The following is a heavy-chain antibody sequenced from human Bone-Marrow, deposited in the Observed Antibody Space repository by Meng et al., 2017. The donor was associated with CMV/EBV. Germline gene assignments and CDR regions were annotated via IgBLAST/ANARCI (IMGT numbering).Heavy chain of an antibody. CDR2: IIPIFGTA. Sequence: SVKVSCKASGGTFSSYAISWVRQAPGQGLEWMGGIIPIFGTANYAQKFQGRVTITTDESTSTAYMELSSLRSEDTAVYYCARDLYRIRFGEATHYFYDMDGWGQGTTVTVSS. J-gene: IGHJ6*02. CDR1: GGTFSSYA. V-gene: IGHV1-69*05. CDR3: ARDLYRIRFGEATHYFYDMDG. D-gene: IGHD3-10*01.